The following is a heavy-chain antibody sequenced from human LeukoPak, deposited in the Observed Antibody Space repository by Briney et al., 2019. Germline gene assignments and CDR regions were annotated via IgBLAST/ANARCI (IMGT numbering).Heavy chain of an antibody. CDR1: GGSFSGYY. CDR2: TNHSGST. CDR3: ASRGWYLHYFDY. D-gene: IGHD2-15*01. J-gene: IGHJ4*02. Sequence: PSETLSLTCAVYGGSFSGYYWSWIRQPPGKGLEWIGETNHSGSTNYNPSPKSRVTISVDTSKNQFSLKLSSVTAADTAVYYCASRGWYLHYFDYWGQGTLVTVSS. V-gene: IGHV4-34*01.